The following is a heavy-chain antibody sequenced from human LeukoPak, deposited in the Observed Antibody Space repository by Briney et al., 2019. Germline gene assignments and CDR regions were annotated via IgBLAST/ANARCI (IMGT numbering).Heavy chain of an antibody. CDR3: AHLLSGSYLGGFDY. CDR1: WFSLSTSGVG. D-gene: IGHD3-10*01. J-gene: IGHJ4*02. V-gene: IGHV2-5*02. CDR2: IYWDDDK. Sequence: SGPTLVNPTQTLTLTCTFSWFSLSTSGVGVGWIRQPPGKALEWLALIYWDDDKRYRPSLKSRLTITKDTSKNQVVLTMTNMDPVDTATYYCAHLLSGSYLGGFDYWGQGTLVTVSS.